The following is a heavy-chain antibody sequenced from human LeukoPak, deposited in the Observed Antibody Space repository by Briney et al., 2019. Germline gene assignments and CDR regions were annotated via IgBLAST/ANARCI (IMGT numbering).Heavy chain of an antibody. CDR2: ISSNGGST. D-gene: IGHD1-26*01. V-gene: IGHV3-64*01. CDR3: ARGSGGSYYFFDY. Sequence: GGSLRLSCAASGFTFSSYAMHWVRQAPGKGLEYVSAISSNGGSTYYANSVKGRFTISRENSKNTLYLQMGSLRAEDMAVYYCARGSGGSYYFFDYWGQGTLVTVSS. CDR1: GFTFSSYA. J-gene: IGHJ4*02.